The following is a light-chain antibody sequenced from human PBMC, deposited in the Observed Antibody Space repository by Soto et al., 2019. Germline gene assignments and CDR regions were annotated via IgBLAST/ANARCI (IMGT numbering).Light chain of an antibody. CDR3: QEAHGFPWM. Sequence: IQLTQSPSSVSASVGDRVTISCRASQDISNGLAWYQQKPGKAPKPLIYATSSLQSGVPSRFSGSRSGTSFTFTISSLQAEDFATYYCQEAHGFPWMFGQATRV. J-gene: IGKJ1*01. CDR1: QDISNG. CDR2: ATS. V-gene: IGKV1-12*02.